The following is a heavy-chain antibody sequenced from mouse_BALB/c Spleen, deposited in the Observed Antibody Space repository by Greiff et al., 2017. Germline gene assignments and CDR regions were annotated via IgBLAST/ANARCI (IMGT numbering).Heavy chain of an antibody. CDR1: GFNIKDYY. D-gene: IGHD1-2*01. CDR2: IDPENGDT. Sequence: EVQLQESGAELVRSGASVKLSCTASGFNIKDYYMHWVKQRPEQGLEWIGWIDPENGDTEYAPKFQGKATMTADTSSNTAYLQLSSLTSEDTAVYYCNGQGTATADYWGQGTTLTVSS. CDR3: NGQGTATADY. J-gene: IGHJ2*01. V-gene: IGHV14-4*02.